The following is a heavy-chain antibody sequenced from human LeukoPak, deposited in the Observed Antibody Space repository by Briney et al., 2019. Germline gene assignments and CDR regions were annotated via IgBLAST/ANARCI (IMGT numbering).Heavy chain of an antibody. CDR3: ARVRNTYFDILTDGRYLQH. CDR2: ISFDGSNQ. CDR1: GFTFNTYV. D-gene: IGHD3-9*01. Sequence: GGSLRLSCATSGFTFNTYVMHWVRQAPGKGLEWVAAISFDGSNQFYADSVKGRFAISRDNSKTTLYPQTNSLRPEDTAVYYCARVRNTYFDILTDGRYLQHWGQGTQVTVSS. J-gene: IGHJ1*01. V-gene: IGHV3-30*09.